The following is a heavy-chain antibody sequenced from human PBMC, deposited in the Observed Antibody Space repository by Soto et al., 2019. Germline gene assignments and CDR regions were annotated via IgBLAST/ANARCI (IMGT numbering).Heavy chain of an antibody. J-gene: IGHJ4*02. CDR1: GFIFSNYA. CDR3: VKDFRVGYDWTHD. CDR2: IRGSGGPT. D-gene: IGHD5-12*01. Sequence: DVQLLESGGDLVQPGGSLRLSCAASGFIFSNYAMSWVRQAPGKGLEWVSLIRGSGGPTNYADSVKGRFTVSRDNSKNILLLQMNSLRAEDTAVYHCVKDFRVGYDWTHDWGQGTLVTVSS. V-gene: IGHV3-23*01.